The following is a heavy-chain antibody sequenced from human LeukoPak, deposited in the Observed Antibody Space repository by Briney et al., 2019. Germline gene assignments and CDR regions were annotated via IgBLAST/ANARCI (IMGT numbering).Heavy chain of an antibody. Sequence: GGSLRLSCAASGFISYSLNWVRQAPGKGLEWVSSISSGSDYIYYADSVKGRFTISRDNAKNSLYLQMNSLRVEDTAVYYCSREVVLSAISVFDSWGQGTLVTVSS. D-gene: IGHD2-21*01. CDR1: GFISYS. V-gene: IGHV3-21*01. CDR2: ISSGSDYI. CDR3: SREVVLSAISVFDS. J-gene: IGHJ4*02.